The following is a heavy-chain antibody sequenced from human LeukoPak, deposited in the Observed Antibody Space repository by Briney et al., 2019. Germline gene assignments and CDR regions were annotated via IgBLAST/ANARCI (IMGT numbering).Heavy chain of an antibody. CDR1: GFTFSSYA. CDR2: ISYDGSNK. J-gene: IGHJ6*02. CDR3: AREVPMAGKSMDV. Sequence: GGSLRLSCAASGFTFSSYAMHWVRQAPGKGLEWVAVISYDGSNKYYADSVKGRFTISRDNSKNTLYLQMNSLRAEDTAVYYCAREVPMAGKSMDVWGQGTTVTVSS. D-gene: IGHD5-24*01. V-gene: IGHV3-30*04.